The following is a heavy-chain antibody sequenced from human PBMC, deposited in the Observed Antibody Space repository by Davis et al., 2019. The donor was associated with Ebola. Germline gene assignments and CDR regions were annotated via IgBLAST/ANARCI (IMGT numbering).Heavy chain of an antibody. Sequence: GESLKISCAASGFTFSSYGMHWVRQAPGKGLEWVAVIWYDGSNKYYADSVKGRFTISRDNSKNTLYLQMNSLRAEDTAVYYCAKDFGSGLLWFGELLGYFDYWGQGTLVTVSS. V-gene: IGHV3-33*06. D-gene: IGHD3-10*01. CDR1: GFTFSSYG. J-gene: IGHJ4*02. CDR3: AKDFGSGLLWFGELLGYFDY. CDR2: IWYDGSNK.